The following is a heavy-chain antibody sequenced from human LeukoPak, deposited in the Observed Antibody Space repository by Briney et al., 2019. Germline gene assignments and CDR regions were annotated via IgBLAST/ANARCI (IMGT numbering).Heavy chain of an antibody. V-gene: IGHV4-30-2*01. Sequence: TSETLSLTCAVSGGSISSGGYSWSWIRQPPGKGLEWIGYIYHSGSTYYNPSLKSRVTISVDRSKNQFSLKLSSVTAADTAVYYCARASDWFDPRGQGTLVTVSS. J-gene: IGHJ5*02. CDR1: GGSISSGGYS. CDR3: ARASDWFDP. CDR2: IYHSGST.